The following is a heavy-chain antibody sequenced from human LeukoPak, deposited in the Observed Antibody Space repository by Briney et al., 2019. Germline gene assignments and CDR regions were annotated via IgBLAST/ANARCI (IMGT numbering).Heavy chain of an antibody. CDR1: GFTFSSYS. J-gene: IGHJ4*02. CDR2: ISSSSAYI. V-gene: IGHV3-21*04. CDR3: ANLSSGWYNFDY. D-gene: IGHD6-19*01. Sequence: PGGSLRLSCAASGFTFSSYSVNWVRQAPGKGLEWVSSISSSSAYIYYADSVKGRFTISRDNAKNSLYLQMSSLRAEDTAVYYCANLSSGWYNFDYWGQGTLVTVSS.